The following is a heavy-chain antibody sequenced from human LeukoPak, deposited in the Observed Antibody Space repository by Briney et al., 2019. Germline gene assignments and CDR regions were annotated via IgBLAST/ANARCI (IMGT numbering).Heavy chain of an antibody. CDR3: AREWPSGPHIFDI. D-gene: IGHD2-21*01. CDR2: IKQDGSEK. V-gene: IGHV3-7*01. CDR1: GFTFSNYW. J-gene: IGHJ3*02. Sequence: GGSLRLSCAASGFTFSNYWMSWVRQAPGKGLEWVANIKQDGSEKYYVDSVKGRFTISRDNAKNSLYLQMNSLRAEDTAVYYCAREWPSGPHIFDIWGQGTMVTVSS.